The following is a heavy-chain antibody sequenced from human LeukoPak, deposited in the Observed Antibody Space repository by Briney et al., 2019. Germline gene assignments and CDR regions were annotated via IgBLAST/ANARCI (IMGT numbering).Heavy chain of an antibody. CDR3: AKDKGGSGSSFDY. CDR2: ISYDGSNK. V-gene: IGHV3-30*18. J-gene: IGHJ4*02. D-gene: IGHD3-10*01. CDR1: GFTFSSYG. Sequence: PGGSLRLSCAASGFTFSSYGMHWVRQAPGKGLEWVAVISYDGSNKYYADSVKGRFTISRDNSKNTLYLQMNSLRAEDTAVYYCAKDKGGSGSSFDYRGQGTLVTVSS.